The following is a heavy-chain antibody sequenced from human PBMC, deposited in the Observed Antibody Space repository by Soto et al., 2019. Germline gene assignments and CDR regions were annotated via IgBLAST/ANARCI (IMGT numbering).Heavy chain of an antibody. D-gene: IGHD3-10*01. CDR2: IYYSGST. V-gene: IGHV4-61*01. CDR1: GGSVSSGSYY. Sequence: QVQLQESGPGLVKPSETLSLTCTVSGGSVSSGSYYWSWIRQPPGKGLEWIGYIYYSGSTNYNPSLKSRVTISVATSKNQFSLKLSSVTAADTAVYYCARDHVVRGVISWFDPWGEGTLVAVSS. CDR3: ARDHVVRGVISWFDP. J-gene: IGHJ5*02.